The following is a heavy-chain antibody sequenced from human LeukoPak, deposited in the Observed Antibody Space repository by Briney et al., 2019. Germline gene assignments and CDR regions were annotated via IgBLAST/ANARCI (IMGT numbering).Heavy chain of an antibody. CDR3: ARDTPMDNWYFDL. Sequence: EASVKVSCKASGYTFTNNYITWVRQAPGQGLEWMGWVSSYSGNTDYAQKFQGRVTMTKDTSTNTVYMELISLRSDDTAVYYCARDTPMDNWYFDLWGRGTLVTVSS. V-gene: IGHV1-18*01. CDR2: VSSYSGNT. D-gene: IGHD5-18*01. CDR1: GYTFTNNY. J-gene: IGHJ2*01.